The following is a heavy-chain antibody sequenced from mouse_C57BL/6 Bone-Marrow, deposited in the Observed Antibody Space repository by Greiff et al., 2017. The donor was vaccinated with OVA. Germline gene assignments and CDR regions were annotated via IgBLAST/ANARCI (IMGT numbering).Heavy chain of an antibody. CDR1: GFNIKDDY. J-gene: IGHJ2*01. V-gene: IGHV14-4*01. CDR2: IDPENGDT. CDR3: TTYRY. Sequence: EVQLVESGAELVRPGDSVKLSCTASGFNIKDDYMHWVKQRPEQGLEWIGWIDPENGDTEYASKFQGKATIIVDTSSKTAYLQLSSLTSEDTAVYYCTTYRYWGQGTTLTVSS.